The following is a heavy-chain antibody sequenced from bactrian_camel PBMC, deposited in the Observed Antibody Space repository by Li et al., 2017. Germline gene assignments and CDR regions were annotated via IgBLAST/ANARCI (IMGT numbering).Heavy chain of an antibody. CDR3: AARPLAGNSPIAYDY. J-gene: IGHJ4*01. V-gene: IGHV3S28*01. CDR1: GFTFSGYY. D-gene: IGHD6*01. CDR2: IRTAGGSI. Sequence: QLVESGGGLVQPGGSLRLSCAASGFTFSGYYMTWVRQAPGKGLEWVGVIRTAGGSIYYADSVKGRFTISRDNAENILYLQMTALEPEDMALYYCAARPLAGNSPIAYDYWGQGTQVTVS.